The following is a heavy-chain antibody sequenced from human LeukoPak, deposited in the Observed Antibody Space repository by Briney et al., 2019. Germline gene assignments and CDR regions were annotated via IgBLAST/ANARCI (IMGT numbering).Heavy chain of an antibody. V-gene: IGHV4-59*01. CDR3: ARADVDTAINYYFDY. CDR2: IYYSGST. CDR1: GGSISSYY. Sequence: PSETLSLTCTVSGGSISSYYWSWIRQPPGKGLEWIGYIYYSGSTNYNPSLKSRVTISVDTSKNQFSLKLSSVTAADTAVYYCARADVDTAINYYFDYWGQGTLVTVSS. J-gene: IGHJ4*02. D-gene: IGHD5-18*01.